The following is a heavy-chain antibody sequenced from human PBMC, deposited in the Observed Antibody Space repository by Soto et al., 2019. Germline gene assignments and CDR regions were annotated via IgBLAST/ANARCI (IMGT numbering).Heavy chain of an antibody. D-gene: IGHD2-15*01. CDR3: AKDLGYCSGGSCYSEGYFDS. CDR1: GFTFSSYG. V-gene: IGHV3-30*18. Sequence: GGSLRLSCAASGFTFSSYGMHWVRQAPGKGLEWVALVSYDGSNKNYAASVKGRFAISRDNSKNTLYLQMNMLRTEDAVVYYCAKDLGYCSGGSCYSEGYFDSWGQGALVTVSS. J-gene: IGHJ4*02. CDR2: VSYDGSNK.